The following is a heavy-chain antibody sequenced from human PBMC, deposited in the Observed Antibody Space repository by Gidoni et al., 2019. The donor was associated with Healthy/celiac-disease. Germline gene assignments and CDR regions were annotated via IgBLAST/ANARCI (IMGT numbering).Heavy chain of an antibody. J-gene: IGHJ4*02. CDR2: ISGSGGST. V-gene: IGHV3-23*01. CDR1: GFTFSSYA. D-gene: IGHD1-26*01. CDR3: AKAFVGATLTFDY. Sequence: EVQLLESGGGLVQPGGSLRLSCAASGFTFSSYAMSGVRQAPGKGLEWVSAISGSGGSTYYADSVKGRFTISRDNSKNTLYLQMNSLRAEDTAVYYCAKAFVGATLTFDYWGQGTLVTVSS.